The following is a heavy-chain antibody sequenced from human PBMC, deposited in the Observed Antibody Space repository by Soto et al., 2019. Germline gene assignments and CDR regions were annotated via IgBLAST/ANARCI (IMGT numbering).Heavy chain of an antibody. CDR1: GGSISSGGYY. Sequence: KPSETLSLTCTVSGGSISSGGYYWSWIRQHPGKGLEWIGYIYYSGSTYYNPSLKSRVTISVDTSKNQFSLKLSSVTAADTAVYYCARDSGKYYYDSSGYYPPTYYFDYWGQGTLVTVSS. D-gene: IGHD3-22*01. V-gene: IGHV4-31*03. J-gene: IGHJ4*02. CDR3: ARDSGKYYYDSSGYYPPTYYFDY. CDR2: IYYSGST.